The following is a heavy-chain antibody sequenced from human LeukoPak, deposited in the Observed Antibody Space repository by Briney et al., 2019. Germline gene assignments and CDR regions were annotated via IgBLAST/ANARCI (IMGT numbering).Heavy chain of an antibody. J-gene: IGHJ3*02. CDR1: GFTFSSYA. V-gene: IGHV3-23*05. CDR2: IYSSGST. CDR3: ARGGSYLSAFDI. D-gene: IGHD1-26*01. Sequence: GGSLRLSCAASGFTFSSYAMSWVRQAPGKGLEWVSIIYSSGSTFYADSVKGRFTISRDNSKNTLYLQMNSLRAEDTAVYYCARGGSYLSAFDIWGQGTMVTVSS.